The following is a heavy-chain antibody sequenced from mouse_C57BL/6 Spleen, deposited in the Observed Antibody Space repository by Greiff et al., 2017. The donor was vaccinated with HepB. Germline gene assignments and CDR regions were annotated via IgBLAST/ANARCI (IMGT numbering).Heavy chain of an antibody. D-gene: IGHD1-1*01. CDR2: ILPGSGST. CDR3: ARGITTVVARYWYFDV. J-gene: IGHJ1*03. Sequence: QKQSGAELMKPGASVKLSCKATGYTFTGYWIEWVKQRPGHGLEWIGEILPGSGSTNYNEKFKGKATFTADTSSNTAYMQLSSLTTEDSAIYYCARGITTVVARYWYFDVWGTGTTVTVSS. V-gene: IGHV1-9*01. CDR1: GYTFTGYW.